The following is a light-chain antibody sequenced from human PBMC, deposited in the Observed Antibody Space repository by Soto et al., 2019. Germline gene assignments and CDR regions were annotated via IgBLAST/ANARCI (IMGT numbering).Light chain of an antibody. Sequence: DIQMTQSPSSLSASVGDRVTITCRASQSISSYLNWYQQKPGKAPKLLIYAASSLQSGDPSRFSSSESGTDFTLTISSLQPEDFATYYCQQSYSTWWTFGQGTKVEIK. CDR2: AAS. CDR1: QSISSY. V-gene: IGKV1-39*01. J-gene: IGKJ1*01. CDR3: QQSYSTWWT.